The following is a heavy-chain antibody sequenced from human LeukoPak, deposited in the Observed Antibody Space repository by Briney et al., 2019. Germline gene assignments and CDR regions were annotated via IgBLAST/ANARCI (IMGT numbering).Heavy chain of an antibody. CDR2: INPNSGGT. D-gene: IGHD4-17*01. Sequence: GASVKVSCKASGYTFTGYYMHWVRQAPGQGLEWMGWINPNSGGTNYAQKFQGRVTMTRDTSISTAYMELSRLRSDDTAVYYCAKGPYRVYGDYGTADYWGQGTLVTVSS. V-gene: IGHV1-2*02. CDR3: AKGPYRVYGDYGTADY. J-gene: IGHJ4*02. CDR1: GYTFTGYY.